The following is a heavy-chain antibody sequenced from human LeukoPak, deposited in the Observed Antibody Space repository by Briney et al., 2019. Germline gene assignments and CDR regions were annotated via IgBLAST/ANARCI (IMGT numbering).Heavy chain of an antibody. D-gene: IGHD3-16*01. CDR1: GFTFSTYW. Sequence: GGSLRLSCAASGFTFSTYWMHWGRQAPGKGLVWVSRINSDGSHTSYADSVKGRFTISRDNAKKTLYLQMNNLRAEDTAVYYCATGGGGSEYWGQGTLVTVSS. V-gene: IGHV3-74*01. J-gene: IGHJ4*02. CDR2: INSDGSHT. CDR3: ATGGGGSEY.